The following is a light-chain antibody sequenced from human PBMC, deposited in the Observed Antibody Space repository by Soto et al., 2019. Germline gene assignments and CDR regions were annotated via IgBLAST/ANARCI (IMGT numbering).Light chain of an antibody. J-gene: IGKJ4*01. Sequence: EIVLTQSPGTLSSSPGERATLSCRASQSVSSSYLAWYQQKPGQAPRLLIYGASSRATGIPDRFSGSGSGTDFTLTISSLEPEDIAVYYYQQYGSLPLTFGGGTKVEIK. CDR2: GAS. CDR3: QQYGSLPLT. CDR1: QSVSSSY. V-gene: IGKV3-20*01.